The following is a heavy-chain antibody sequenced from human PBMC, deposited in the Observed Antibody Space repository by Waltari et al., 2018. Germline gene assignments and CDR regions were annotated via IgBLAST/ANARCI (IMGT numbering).Heavy chain of an antibody. V-gene: IGHV3-30-3*01. Sequence: QVQLVESGGGVVQPGRSLRLTCAASGFTFSSYALHWVRRAPGKGLGCVEVISYEGSNKYYDDSLKGRFTISRDNSKNTLYLQMNSLRAEDTAVYYCARDELAVARVFQHWGQGTLVTVSS. D-gene: IGHD6-19*01. CDR3: ARDELAVARVFQH. CDR2: ISYEGSNK. J-gene: IGHJ1*01. CDR1: GFTFSSYA.